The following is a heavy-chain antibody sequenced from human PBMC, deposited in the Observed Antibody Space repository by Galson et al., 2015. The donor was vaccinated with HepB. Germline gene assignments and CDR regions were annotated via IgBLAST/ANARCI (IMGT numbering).Heavy chain of an antibody. Sequence: ETLSLTCTVSGGSISSSTYYWGWIRQPPGKGLEWIGTIYYNGNTYYNPSLKSRVTISVDTSKNQLSLNLNSVTAADTAVYYCARDPPYSFGWYFDCWGQGTLVTVSS. D-gene: IGHD6-19*01. CDR2: IYYNGNT. CDR1: GGSISSSTYY. V-gene: IGHV4-39*07. CDR3: ARDPPYSFGWYFDC. J-gene: IGHJ4*02.